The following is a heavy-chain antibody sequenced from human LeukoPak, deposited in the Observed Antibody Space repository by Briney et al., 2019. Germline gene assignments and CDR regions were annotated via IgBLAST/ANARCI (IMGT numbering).Heavy chain of an antibody. CDR1: GLTFSSYA. J-gene: IGHJ4*02. CDR3: ARDPALRYFDWSFDY. D-gene: IGHD3-9*01. CDR2: ISYDGSNK. V-gene: IGHV3-30-3*01. Sequence: GGSLRLSCAASGLTFSSYAIHWVRQAPGKGLEWVAVISYDGSNKYYADSVKGRFTISRDNSKNTLYLQMNSLRAEDTAVYYCARDPALRYFDWSFDYWGQGTLVTVSS.